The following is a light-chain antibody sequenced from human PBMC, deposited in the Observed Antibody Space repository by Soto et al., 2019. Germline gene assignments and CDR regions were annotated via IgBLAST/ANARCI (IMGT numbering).Light chain of an antibody. CDR2: DAS. V-gene: IGKV1-5*01. CDR1: QSISSW. J-gene: IGKJ1*01. CDR3: HQYRTYSWT. Sequence: DIQMTQSPSTLSASVGDSVTITCRASQSISSWLAWYQQKPGKAPKLLIYDASNLESGIPSRFSGSGSGTEFTLTISSLQPDDFATYCCHQYRTYSWTFGQGTKVEI.